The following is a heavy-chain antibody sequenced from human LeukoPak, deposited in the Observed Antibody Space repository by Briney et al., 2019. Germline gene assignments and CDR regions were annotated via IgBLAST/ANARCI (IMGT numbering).Heavy chain of an antibody. CDR1: GGSFSTYY. Sequence: RTSETLSLTCTVSGGSFSTYYWSWIRQPPGKGLEWIGYIYYSGSTNYNPSLKSRVTISVDTSKNQFSLKLSSVTAADTAIYYCASIDPSRSGYYFDYWGQGTLVTVSS. J-gene: IGHJ4*02. CDR3: ASIDPSRSGYYFDY. V-gene: IGHV4-59*08. CDR2: IYYSGST. D-gene: IGHD3-22*01.